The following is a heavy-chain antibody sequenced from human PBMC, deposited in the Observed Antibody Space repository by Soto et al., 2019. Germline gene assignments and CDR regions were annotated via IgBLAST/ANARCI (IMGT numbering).Heavy chain of an antibody. D-gene: IGHD6-13*01. Sequence: SETLSLTCAVSGGSISSGGYSWSWIRQPPGKGLVWIWYIYHSGSTYYNPSLKSRVTISVDRSKNHFSLKLSSVPAADTAVYYCARAPSIAAAGNNWFDPWGQGTLVTVSS. CDR2: IYHSGST. V-gene: IGHV4-30-2*01. CDR3: ARAPSIAAAGNNWFDP. J-gene: IGHJ5*02. CDR1: GGSISSGGYS.